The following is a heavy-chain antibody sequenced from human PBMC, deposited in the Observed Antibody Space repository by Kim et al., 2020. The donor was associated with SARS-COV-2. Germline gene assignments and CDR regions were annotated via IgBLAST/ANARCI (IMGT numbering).Heavy chain of an antibody. CDR2: INPNSGGT. Sequence: ASVKVSCKASGYTFTGYYMHWVRQAPGQGLEWMGRINPNSGGTKYAQKFQGRVNKTRDASISTAYMELSRLRSDDTAVYYCARDLRLVRGVIIKSGSTNWFFPWGQGTLVTISS. J-gene: IGHJ5*02. D-gene: IGHD3-10*01. CDR3: ARDLRLVRGVIIKSGSTNWFFP. CDR1: GYTFTGYY. V-gene: IGHV1-2*06.